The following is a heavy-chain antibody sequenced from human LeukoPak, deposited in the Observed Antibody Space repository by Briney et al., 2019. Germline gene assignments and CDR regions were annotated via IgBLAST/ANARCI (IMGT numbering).Heavy chain of an antibody. CDR1: GGSISSGGYY. Sequence: SQTLSLTCTVPGGSISSGGYYWSWSRQHPGKGLEWIGYIYYSGSTYYNPSLKSRVTISVDTSKNQFSLKLSSVTAADTAVSYCARAPDFWSGPYYFDYRGQGTLVTVSS. V-gene: IGHV4-31*03. D-gene: IGHD3-3*01. CDR2: IYYSGST. J-gene: IGHJ4*02. CDR3: ARAPDFWSGPYYFDY.